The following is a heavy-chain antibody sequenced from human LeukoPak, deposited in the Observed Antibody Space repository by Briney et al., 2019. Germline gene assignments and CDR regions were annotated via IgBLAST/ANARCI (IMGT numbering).Heavy chain of an antibody. CDR3: ARDSDGMDV. V-gene: IGHV3-33*01. CDR2: IWYDGSNK. J-gene: IGHJ6*02. CDR1: GFTFSSYG. Sequence: PGRSLRLTCAASGFTFSSYGMHWVRQAPGKGLEWVGVIWYDGSNKYYADSMNGRFTISRDNSKNTLYLQMNSLRAEHTAVYYCARDSDGMDVWGQGTTVTVSS.